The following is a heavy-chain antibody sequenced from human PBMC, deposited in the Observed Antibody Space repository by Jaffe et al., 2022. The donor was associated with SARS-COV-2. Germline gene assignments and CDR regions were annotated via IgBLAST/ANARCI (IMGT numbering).Heavy chain of an antibody. D-gene: IGHD1-1*01. V-gene: IGHV3-23*01. CDR2: ISGSGYSTNAGGYTT. CDR1: GFTFSAYA. CDR3: AKGRAEVESNTLHLAFDV. J-gene: IGHJ3*01. Sequence: EVQLLESGGDLVQPGGSLRLSCAASGFTFSAYAMTWVRQAPGKGLEWVSTISGSGYSTNAGGYTTKYADSVKGRFTVSRDNSRNALFLQMNSLGVQDTAVYYCAKGRAEVESNTLHLAFDVWGRGTTITVSS.